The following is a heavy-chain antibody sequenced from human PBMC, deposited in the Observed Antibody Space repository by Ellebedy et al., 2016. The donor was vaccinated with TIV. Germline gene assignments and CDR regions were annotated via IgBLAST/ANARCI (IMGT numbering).Heavy chain of an antibody. CDR2: MSGTRGTT. V-gene: IGHV3-23*01. J-gene: IGHJ4*02. Sequence: GESLKISCAASGFTFSSNSMTWVRQAPGKGLEWVSAMSGTRGTTFYADSVKGRFTISRDNSKNTLYLQMSSLRAEDTTVYYCARDASAWSRDYWGQGALVIVSS. CDR3: ARDASAWSRDY. CDR1: GFTFSSNS. D-gene: IGHD6-19*01.